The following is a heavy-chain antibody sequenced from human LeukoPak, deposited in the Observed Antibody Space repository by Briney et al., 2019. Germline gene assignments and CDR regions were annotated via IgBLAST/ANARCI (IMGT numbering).Heavy chain of an antibody. Sequence: GGSLRLSCAASGFAVSTNYMTWVRQAPGKGLEWVSVIYSGGSTYYADSVKGRFTISRHNSKNTLSLQMNSLRAEDTAVYYCAKLLSASCYAGADFWGQGTLVTVSS. D-gene: IGHD2-2*01. J-gene: IGHJ4*02. CDR3: AKLLSASCYAGADF. CDR1: GFAVSTNY. CDR2: IYSGGST. V-gene: IGHV3-53*01.